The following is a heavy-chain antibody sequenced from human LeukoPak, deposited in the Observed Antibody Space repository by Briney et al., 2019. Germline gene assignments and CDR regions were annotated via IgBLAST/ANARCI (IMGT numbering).Heavy chain of an antibody. J-gene: IGHJ4*02. V-gene: IGHV4-59*01. CDR1: GGSISSYY. CDR3: ARSPSMVTTIDY. D-gene: IGHD4-17*01. Sequence: SETLSLTCTVSGGSISSYYWSWIRQPPGKGLEGIGYIYYSGSTNYNPSLKSRVTISVDTSKSQFSLKLSSVTAADTAVYYCARSPSMVTTIDYWGQGTLVTVSS. CDR2: IYYSGST.